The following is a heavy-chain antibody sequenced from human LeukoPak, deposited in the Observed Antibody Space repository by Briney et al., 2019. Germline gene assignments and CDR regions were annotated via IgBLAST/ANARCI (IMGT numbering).Heavy chain of an antibody. D-gene: IGHD2-21*02. J-gene: IGHJ4*02. CDR1: GFTFDDYA. Sequence: PGGSLRLSCAASGFTFDDYAMHWVRQAPGKGLEWVSLIRGDGGSTYYADSVKGRFTISRDNSKNSLYLQMNSLRTEDTALYYCAKAPGEAVVVVTAINDYWGQGTLVTVSS. V-gene: IGHV3-43*02. CDR2: IRGDGGST. CDR3: AKAPGEAVVVVTAINDY.